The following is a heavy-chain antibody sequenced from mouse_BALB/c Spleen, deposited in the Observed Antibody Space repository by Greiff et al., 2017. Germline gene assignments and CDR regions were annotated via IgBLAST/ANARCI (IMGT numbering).Heavy chain of an antibody. V-gene: IGHV5-17*02. J-gene: IGHJ1*01. Sequence: EVQLVESGGGLVQPGGSRKLSCAASGFTFSSFGMHWVRQAPEKGLEWVAYISSGSSTIYYADTVKGRFTISRDNPKNTLFLQMTSLRSEDTAMYYCAVNWDWYFDVWGAGTTVTVSS. D-gene: IGHD4-1*01. CDR3: AVNWDWYFDV. CDR2: ISSGSSTI. CDR1: GFTFSSFG.